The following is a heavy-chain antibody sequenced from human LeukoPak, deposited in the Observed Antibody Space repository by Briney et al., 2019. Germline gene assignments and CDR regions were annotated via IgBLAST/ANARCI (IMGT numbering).Heavy chain of an antibody. CDR2: IWYDGSNK. CDR3: ARGAAPLAVAGTIDY. D-gene: IGHD6-19*01. CDR1: GFTFSSFG. Sequence: PGGSLRLSCAASGFTFSSFGMHWVRQAPGKGLEWVAVIWYDGSNKYYADSVKGRFTISRDNSKNTLYLQMNSLRAEDTAVYYCARGAAPLAVAGTIDYWGQGTLVTVSS. V-gene: IGHV3-33*01. J-gene: IGHJ4*02.